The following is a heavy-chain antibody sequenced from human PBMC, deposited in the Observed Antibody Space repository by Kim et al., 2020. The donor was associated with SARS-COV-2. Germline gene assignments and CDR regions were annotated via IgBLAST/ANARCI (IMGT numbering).Heavy chain of an antibody. V-gene: IGHV3-15*01. J-gene: IGHJ4*02. D-gene: IGHD3-16*01. CDR1: GFTFNNAW. Sequence: GGSLRLSCAVSGFTFNNAWMGWVRQAPGKGLEWVGRIKSKTDGETTDYAAPVKDRFTISRDDSKNMMYLQMDSLRTEDTAVYYCRGEGGSASLDYWGQGTLVTVCS. CDR2: IKSKTDGETT. CDR3: RGEGGSASLDY.